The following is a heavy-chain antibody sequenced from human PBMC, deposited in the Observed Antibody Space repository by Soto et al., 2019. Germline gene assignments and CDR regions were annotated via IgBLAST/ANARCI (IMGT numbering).Heavy chain of an antibody. Sequence: QVQLQESGPGLVKPSETLSLTCSVSGGSITSHYCSWVRQPPGKGLEWIGYIPHSGSTSYNPSLKGRGTMSVDTSKNQSSLKVSSVTAADTALYYCARQGFGQLHGPVDVWGPGTTVTVSS. D-gene: IGHD3-10*01. CDR3: ARQGFGQLHGPVDV. CDR1: GGSITSHY. J-gene: IGHJ6*02. V-gene: IGHV4-59*08. CDR2: IPHSGST.